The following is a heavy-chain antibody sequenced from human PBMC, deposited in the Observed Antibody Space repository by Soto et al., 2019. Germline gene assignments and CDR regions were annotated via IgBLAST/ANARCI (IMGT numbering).Heavy chain of an antibody. CDR2: ISSSSSYI. D-gene: IGHD6-13*01. CDR3: ASDIAARTRVPSNAMDV. Sequence: PGGSLRLSCAASGFTFSSYSMNWVRQAPGKGLEWVSSISSSSSYIYYADSVKGRFTISRDNAKNSLYLQMNSLRAEDTAVYYCASDIAARTRVPSNAMDVCGQGPTRTVSS. J-gene: IGHJ6*02. V-gene: IGHV3-21*01. CDR1: GFTFSSYS.